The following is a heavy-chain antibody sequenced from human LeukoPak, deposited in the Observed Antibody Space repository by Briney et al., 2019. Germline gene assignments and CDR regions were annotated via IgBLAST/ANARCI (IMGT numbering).Heavy chain of an antibody. J-gene: IGHJ6*02. Sequence: GGSLRLSCAASGFTFSNAWMSWVRQAPGKGLEWVGRIKSKTDGGTTDYAAPVKGRFTISRDDSKNTLYLQMNSLKTEDTAMYYCTTGWNPRGYYYGMDVWGQGTTVTVSS. CDR2: IKSKTDGGTT. CDR1: GFTFSNAW. CDR3: TTGWNPRGYYYGMDV. D-gene: IGHD1-1*01. V-gene: IGHV3-15*01.